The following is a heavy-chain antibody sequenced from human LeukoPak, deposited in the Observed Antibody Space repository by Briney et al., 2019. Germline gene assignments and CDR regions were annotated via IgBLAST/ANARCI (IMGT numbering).Heavy chain of an antibody. Sequence: SVKVSCKASGGTFSSYAISWVRQAPGQGLEWMGGIIPIFGTANYAQKFQGRVTMTRNTSISTAYMELNSLRSEDTAVYYCARADRNWASSLGYWGQGTLVTVSS. D-gene: IGHD7-27*01. V-gene: IGHV1-69*05. J-gene: IGHJ4*02. CDR1: GGTFSSYA. CDR3: ARADRNWASSLGY. CDR2: IIPIFGTA.